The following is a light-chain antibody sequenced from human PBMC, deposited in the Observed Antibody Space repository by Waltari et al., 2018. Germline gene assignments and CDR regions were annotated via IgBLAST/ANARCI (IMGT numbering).Light chain of an antibody. CDR2: EVR. CDR3: TSYTTSRTWV. Sequence: QSALTQPASVSGSPGQSITISCTGTSSHVRASDSVSWYQQKPGKAPQLIIYEVRDRPPGVPNRFSGSKSGYTAFLTISGLQAEDEADYYCTSYTTSRTWVFGGGTKLTVL. J-gene: IGLJ3*02. CDR1: SSHVRASDS. V-gene: IGLV2-14*01.